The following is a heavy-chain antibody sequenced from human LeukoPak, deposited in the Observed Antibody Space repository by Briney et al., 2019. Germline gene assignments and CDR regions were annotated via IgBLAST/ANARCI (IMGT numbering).Heavy chain of an antibody. CDR1: GGSITSYY. CDR3: ARDRRWFGFDI. D-gene: IGHD3-10*01. J-gene: IGHJ3*02. CDR2: IFYSGST. V-gene: IGHV4-59*01. Sequence: MTTETLSLTCNVSGGSITSYYWSWIRQPPGTGLEWIGYIFYSGSTIYNPSPKSRVTMSVDTSKNQFSLKLSSVTAADTAVYYCARDRRWFGFDIWGQGTMVTVSS.